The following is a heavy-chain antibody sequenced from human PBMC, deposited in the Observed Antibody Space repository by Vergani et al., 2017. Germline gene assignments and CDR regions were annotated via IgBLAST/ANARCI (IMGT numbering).Heavy chain of an antibody. CDR1: GGTFSSYA. CDR2: IIPIFGTA. D-gene: IGHD2-8*02. Sequence: QVQLVQSGAEVKKPGSSVKVSCKASGGTFSSYAFSWVRQAPGQGLEWMGGIIPIFGTANYAQKFQGRVTISAVEATSPAYMELSSLRSGATAVYSCSTPKTGGGSYFDDWGQGTLVTVSS. V-gene: IGHV1-69*01. J-gene: IGHJ4*02. CDR3: STPKTGGGSYFDD.